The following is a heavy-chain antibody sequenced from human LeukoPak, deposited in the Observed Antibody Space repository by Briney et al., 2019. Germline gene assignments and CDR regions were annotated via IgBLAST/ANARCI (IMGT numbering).Heavy chain of an antibody. J-gene: IGHJ4*02. CDR1: GGSISSYY. Sequence: SETLSLTCTVSGGSISSYYWSWIRQSPGKGLEWIGWSYHRGSTSYNPSLKSRVAISVDTSKNQFSLQLSSVTAADTAVYYCARDRELGYWGQGTLVIVSS. CDR2: SYHRGST. D-gene: IGHD1-1*01. CDR3: ARDRELGY. V-gene: IGHV4-59*01.